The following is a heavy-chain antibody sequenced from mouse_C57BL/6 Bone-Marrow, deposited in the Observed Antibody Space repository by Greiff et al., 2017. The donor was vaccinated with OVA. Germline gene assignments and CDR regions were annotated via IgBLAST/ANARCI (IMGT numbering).Heavy chain of an antibody. CDR3: ARFELGHFDY. J-gene: IGHJ2*01. V-gene: IGHV1-69*01. D-gene: IGHD4-1*01. CDR2: IDPSDSYT. Sequence: QVQLQQPGAELVMPGASVKLSCKASGYTFTSYWMHWVKQRPGQGLEWIGEIDPSDSYTNYNQKFKGKSTLTVDKSSSTAYMQLSSLTSEDSAVYYCARFELGHFDYWGQGTTPTVSS. CDR1: GYTFTSYW.